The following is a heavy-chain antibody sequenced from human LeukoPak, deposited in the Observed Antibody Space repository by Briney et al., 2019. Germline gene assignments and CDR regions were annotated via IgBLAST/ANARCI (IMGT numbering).Heavy chain of an antibody. CDR2: IYYSGST. D-gene: IGHD1-26*01. CDR3: ARGVVGATFDY. Sequence: PSETLSLTCTVSGGSISSGTYYWSWIRQPPGKGLEWIGYIYYSGSTYYNPSLKSRVTISIDRSKSQFSLFSLKLSSVTVADTALYYCARGVVGATFDYWGQGTLVTVSS. J-gene: IGHJ4*02. CDR1: GGSISSGTYY. V-gene: IGHV4-30-2*01.